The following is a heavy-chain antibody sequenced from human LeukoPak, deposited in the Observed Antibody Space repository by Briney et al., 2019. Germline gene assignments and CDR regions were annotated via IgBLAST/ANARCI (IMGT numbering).Heavy chain of an antibody. CDR1: GGSISSYY. V-gene: IGHV4-59*01. Sequence: SETLSLTYTVSGGSISSYYWSWIRQPPGKGLEWIGYIYYSGTTYYNPSLMSRVTISVDTSKNQFSLKLSSVTAADTAVYYCARGDDYYYYMDVWGKGTTVTVSS. CDR3: ARGDDYYYYMDV. J-gene: IGHJ6*03. CDR2: IYYSGTT.